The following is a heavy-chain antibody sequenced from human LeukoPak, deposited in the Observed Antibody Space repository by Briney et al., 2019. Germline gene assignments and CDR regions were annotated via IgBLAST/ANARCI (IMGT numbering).Heavy chain of an antibody. CDR3: AKVPIPRAVPSTSFDC. D-gene: IGHD6-6*01. CDR2: ISDSGSNT. Sequence: GGSLRLSCAASGFMFSTYAMSWVRQAPGKGLEWVSGISDSGSNTYYADSVKGRFTISRDNSKNTLYLQMNSLRADDTAVYYCAKVPIPRAVPSTSFDCWGQGTPVTVSS. J-gene: IGHJ4*02. CDR1: GFMFSTYA. V-gene: IGHV3-23*01.